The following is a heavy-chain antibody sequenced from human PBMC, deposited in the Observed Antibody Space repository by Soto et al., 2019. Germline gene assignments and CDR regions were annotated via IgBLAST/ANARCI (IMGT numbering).Heavy chain of an antibody. J-gene: IGHJ4*02. D-gene: IGHD6-25*01. CDR2: IIPIFGTA. V-gene: IGHV1-69*13. CDR1: GGTFSSYA. CDR3: AREVGDAAYFDY. Sequence: VASVKVSCKASGGTFSSYAISWVRQAPGQGLEWMGGIIPIFGTANYAQKFQGRVTITADESTSTAYMELSSLRSEDTAVYYCAREVGDAAYFDYWGQGTLVTVSS.